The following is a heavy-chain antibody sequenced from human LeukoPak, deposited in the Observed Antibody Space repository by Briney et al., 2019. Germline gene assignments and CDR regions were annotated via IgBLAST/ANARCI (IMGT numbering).Heavy chain of an antibody. J-gene: IGHJ4*02. D-gene: IGHD6-6*01. CDR2: ISGYSGDT. CDR1: GYTFSSHG. Sequence: ASVKLSCKTSGYTFSSHGISWVRQAPGQGLEWLEWISGYSGDTNYAQNFQGRVTMTTDTSTSTAYMELRSLRSDDTAVYYCARDFEYSSSSRYWGQGTLVTVSS. V-gene: IGHV1-18*01. CDR3: ARDFEYSSSSRY.